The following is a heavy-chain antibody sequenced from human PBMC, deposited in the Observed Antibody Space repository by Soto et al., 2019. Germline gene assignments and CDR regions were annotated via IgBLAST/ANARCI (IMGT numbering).Heavy chain of an antibody. V-gene: IGHV1-46*01. D-gene: IGHD4-17*01. CDR2: INPSGGST. CDR1: GYTFTSYY. CDR3: ARDEMDYGGPRGTSGSIYYYYYGMDV. Sequence: GASVKVSCKASGYTFTSYYMHWVRQTPGQGLEWMGIINPSGGSTSYAQKFQGRVTMTRDTPTSTVYMELSSLRSEDTAVYYCARDEMDYGGPRGTSGSIYYYYYGMDVWGQGTTVTVSS. J-gene: IGHJ6*02.